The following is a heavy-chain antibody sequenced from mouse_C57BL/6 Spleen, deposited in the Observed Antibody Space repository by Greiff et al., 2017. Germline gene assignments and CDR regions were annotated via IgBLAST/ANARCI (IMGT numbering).Heavy chain of an antibody. CDR3: ARRSYYSNYGGSYYFDY. CDR2: IYPGDGDT. D-gene: IGHD2-5*01. J-gene: IGHJ2*01. CDR1: GYAFSSYW. Sequence: LVKPGASVKISCKASGYAFSSYWMNWVKQRPGKGLEWIGQIYPGDGDTNYNGKFKGKATLTADKSPSTAYMQLSSLTSEDSAVYFCARRSYYSNYGGSYYFDYWGQGTTLTVSS. V-gene: IGHV1-80*01.